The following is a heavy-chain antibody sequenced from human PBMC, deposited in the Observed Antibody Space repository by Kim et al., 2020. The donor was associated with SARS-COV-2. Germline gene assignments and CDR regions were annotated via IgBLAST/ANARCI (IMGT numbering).Heavy chain of an antibody. J-gene: IGHJ4*02. CDR3: ARGRGGYCANGVCYFDD. D-gene: IGHD2-8*01. V-gene: IGHV3-48*02. Sequence: SVKGRFTLSRDNVKNSLHLQMNSLRDEETAVYYCARGRGGYCANGVCYFDDWGQGTLVTVSS.